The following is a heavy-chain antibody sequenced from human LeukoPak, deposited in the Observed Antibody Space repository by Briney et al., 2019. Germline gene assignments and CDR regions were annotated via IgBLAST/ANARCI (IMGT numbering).Heavy chain of an antibody. CDR2: IRSKAYGGTT. V-gene: IGHV3-49*03. CDR3: TRDPSRPYYDFWSPETHFDY. CDR1: GFTFGDYA. D-gene: IGHD3-3*01. J-gene: IGHJ4*02. Sequence: GGSLRLSCTASGFTFGDYAMSWFRQAPGKGLEWVGFIRSKAYGGTTEYAASVKGRFTISRDDSKSIAYLQMNSLKTEDTAVYYCTRDPSRPYYDFWSPETHFDYWGQGTLVTVSS.